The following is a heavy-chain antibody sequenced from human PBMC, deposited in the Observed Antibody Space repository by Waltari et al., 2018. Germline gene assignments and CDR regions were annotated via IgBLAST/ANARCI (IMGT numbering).Heavy chain of an antibody. CDR3: AAYPRGGDWRLDP. V-gene: IGHV4-4*02. D-gene: IGHD2-21*02. Sequence: QVQLQESGPGLVKPSGTLSLTCAVLGVPLTSPTWWNWVRQPPGTGLEWIGEIYHLENTNYNPSLKSRVTISLDKSKNRFSLHLTSVTAADTAIYFCAAYPRGGDWRLDPWGQGMLVTVSS. CDR2: IYHLENT. J-gene: IGHJ5*02. CDR1: GVPLTSPTW.